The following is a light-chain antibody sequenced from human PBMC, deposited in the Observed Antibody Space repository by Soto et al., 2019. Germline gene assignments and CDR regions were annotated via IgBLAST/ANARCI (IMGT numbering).Light chain of an antibody. CDR2: EVS. CDR1: SSDVGGYKH. J-gene: IGLJ1*01. V-gene: IGLV2-14*01. CDR3: NSQRSSGTRV. Sequence: SALTQPASVSGSPGQSITTSCTGTSSDVGGYKHVSWYQHHPGKAPKLMIYEVSNRPSGVSNRFSGSKSGYTASLTISGLQAEDEADYYCNSQRSSGTRVFGTGTKVTVL.